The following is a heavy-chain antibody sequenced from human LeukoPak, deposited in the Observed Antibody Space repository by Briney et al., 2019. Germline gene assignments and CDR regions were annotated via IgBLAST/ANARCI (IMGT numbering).Heavy chain of an antibody. CDR3: AKHRGGWGFFDQ. D-gene: IGHD6-19*01. CDR2: ISGSGSTS. J-gene: IGHJ4*02. V-gene: IGHV3-23*01. Sequence: GALRLSCAASGFSFQSYAMSWVRQAPGKGLEWISSISGSGSTSNYADSVKGRFTISRDNSKKTLYLQMISPRVDDTAVYHCAKHRGGWGFFDQWGQGTLVTVSS. CDR1: GFSFQSYA.